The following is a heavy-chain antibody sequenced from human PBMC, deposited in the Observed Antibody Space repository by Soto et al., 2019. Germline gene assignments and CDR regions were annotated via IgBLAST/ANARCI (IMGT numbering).Heavy chain of an antibody. CDR2: TYHTGRT. CDR3: ARGVITTALVGWGDWSDP. Sequence: HLQLQESGSGLVKPSQTLSLTCAVSGDSISSGAYSWNWIRQPPGKGLEWIGHTYHTGRTYFNPLLKSVVNISVDITRNHLSLRLTSVTAAATAVYYSARGVITTALVGWGDWSDPWGQGTLVTVSS. J-gene: IGHJ5*02. D-gene: IGHD1-1*01. V-gene: IGHV4-30-2*01. CDR1: GDSISSGAYS.